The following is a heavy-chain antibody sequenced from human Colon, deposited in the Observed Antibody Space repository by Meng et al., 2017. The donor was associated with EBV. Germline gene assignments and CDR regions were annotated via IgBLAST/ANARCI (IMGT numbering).Heavy chain of an antibody. CDR2: VSHPGSA. J-gene: IGHJ4*02. CDR1: GGSFSGYV. D-gene: IGHD3-9*01. V-gene: IGHV4-34*01. Sequence: QQLAQGLLKPSGTLSPPCTVNGGSFSGYVWSWVRQPPGKGMEWIGEVSHPGSANYNPSLKSRVTISVDASEKQFSLRLTSVTAADSAVYYCARVPTTGYKDHWGQGTLVTVSS. CDR3: ARVPTTGYKDH.